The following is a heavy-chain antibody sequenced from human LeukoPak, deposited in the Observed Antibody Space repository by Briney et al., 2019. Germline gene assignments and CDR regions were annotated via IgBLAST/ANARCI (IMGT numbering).Heavy chain of an antibody. J-gene: IGHJ4*02. CDR3: ATDRDSSRQIRFDY. V-gene: IGHV3-7*01. CDR2: INQDGGEK. D-gene: IGHD6-13*01. CDR1: RFTFSNYW. Sequence: PGGSLRLSCAASRFTFSNYWMSWFRQAPGKGLEGVANINQDGGEKNYVDSVKGRFTISRDNAENSLYLQMNSLGAEDTAVYYCATDRDSSRQIRFDYWGQGTLVTVSS.